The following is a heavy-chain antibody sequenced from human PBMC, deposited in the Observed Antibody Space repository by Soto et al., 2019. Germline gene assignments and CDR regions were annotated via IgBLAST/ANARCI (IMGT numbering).Heavy chain of an antibody. D-gene: IGHD2-15*01. V-gene: IGHV3-23*01. CDR3: ATGGSGAYCSGGSCYV. CDR1: GFTFSSYA. CDR2: ISTSGGST. J-gene: IGHJ4*02. Sequence: GGSLRLSCAASGFTFSSYAMSWVRQAPGKGLEWVSSISTSGGSTYYADSVKGRFTISRDNSKNTLYLQMNSLRAEDTAVYYCATGGSGAYCSGGSCYVWGQGTLVTVSS.